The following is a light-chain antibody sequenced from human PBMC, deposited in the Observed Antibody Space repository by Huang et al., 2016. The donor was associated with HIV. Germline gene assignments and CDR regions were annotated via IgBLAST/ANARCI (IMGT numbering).Light chain of an antibody. CDR2: DAS. CDR1: QDIGTS. J-gene: IGKJ4*01. V-gene: IGKV1-8*01. Sequence: AIRMTQSPSSLSASTGDRVTITCRASQDIGTSLAWYQQRPGKAPVLLLFDASTLQRGFPSRFTGSGSRTVFTLTIACLQVEDVATYFCQHSDGLSPLTFGGGTKVDIK. CDR3: QHSDGLSPLT.